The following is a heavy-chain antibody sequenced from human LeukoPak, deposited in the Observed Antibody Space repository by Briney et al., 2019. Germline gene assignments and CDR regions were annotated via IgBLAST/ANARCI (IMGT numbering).Heavy chain of an antibody. D-gene: IGHD1-26*01. CDR3: AAPSGSYYYFDY. Sequence: SVKVSCKASGGTFSSYAISWVRQAPGQGLEWMGGIIPIFGTANYAQKFQGRVTITTDESTSTAYMELSSLRSEDTAVYYCAAPSGSYYYFDYWGQGTLVTVSS. CDR2: IIPIFGTA. V-gene: IGHV1-69*05. J-gene: IGHJ4*02. CDR1: GGTFSSYA.